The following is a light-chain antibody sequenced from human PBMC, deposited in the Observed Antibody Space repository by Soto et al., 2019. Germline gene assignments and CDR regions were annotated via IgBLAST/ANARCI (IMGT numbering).Light chain of an antibody. CDR3: SSYVRTNSYV. CDR2: EVY. V-gene: IGLV2-8*01. J-gene: IGLJ1*01. CDR1: SSDVGGYNY. Sequence: QSALTQPPSASGSPGQSVTISCTGTSSDVGGYNYVSWYQQHPGKAPKLIIYEVYKRPSGVPDRFSGSKSGNTAALTVSGLQADDEADYYCSSYVRTNSYVFVTGTKSPS.